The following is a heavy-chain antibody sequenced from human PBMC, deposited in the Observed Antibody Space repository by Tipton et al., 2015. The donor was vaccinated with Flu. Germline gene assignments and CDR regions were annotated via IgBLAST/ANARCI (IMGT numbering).Heavy chain of an antibody. D-gene: IGHD6-13*01. J-gene: IGHJ5*02. Sequence: QVQLVQSGAEMRKPGASVKVSCKASGYTLTGYYMHWVRQAPGQGLEWMGWINPNSGGTNSAQTFQGRVTMTRDTSINTAYMEMTSPTSDDTAVYYCATVKPTGYLGTAAGWFDTWGQGTLVSVSS. CDR2: INPNSGGT. CDR1: GYTLTGYY. CDR3: ATVKPTGYLGTAAGWFDT. V-gene: IGHV1-2*02.